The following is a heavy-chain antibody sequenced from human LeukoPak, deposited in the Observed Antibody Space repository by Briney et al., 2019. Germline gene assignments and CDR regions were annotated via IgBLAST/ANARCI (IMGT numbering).Heavy chain of an antibody. CDR3: TGGYYGSGSHCCHMDV. J-gene: IGHJ6*03. D-gene: IGHD3-10*01. Sequence: SGSLSLTRAVCLGSFSGYYWRWIRQPPGKGREWVGDINHSRSDNYNSALNSLASITVDTSKNLFSLKLSSVTAADTAVYYCTGGYYGSGSHCCHMDVWGKGTTITVS. CDR1: LGSFSGYY. CDR2: INHSRSD. V-gene: IGHV4-34*01.